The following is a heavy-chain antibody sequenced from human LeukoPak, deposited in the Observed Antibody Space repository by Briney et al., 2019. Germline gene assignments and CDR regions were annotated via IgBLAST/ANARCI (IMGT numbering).Heavy chain of an antibody. CDR1: GDSISSYY. V-gene: IGHV4-59*01. CDR2: IYYSGST. CDR3: ARDQSYYGSGSFLY. D-gene: IGHD3-10*01. Sequence: SETLSLTCTVSGDSISSYYWSWIRQPPGKGLEWIGYIYYSGSTNYNPSLKSRVTISVDTSKNRFSLKLSSVTAADTAVYYCARDQSYYGSGSFLYWGQGTLVTVSS. J-gene: IGHJ4*02.